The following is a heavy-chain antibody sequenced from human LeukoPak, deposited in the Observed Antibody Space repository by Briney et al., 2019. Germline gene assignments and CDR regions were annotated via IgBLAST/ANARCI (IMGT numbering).Heavy chain of an antibody. CDR3: AKDRPNYYDSNGHYYKLHGDC. CDR2: FTSSGAAT. Sequence: GGSLRLSCAASGFTFEDYAMPGVRKAPGKGLEWVSSFTSSGAATYSADPVKARFTISWDNSANTLNLQMNSLRAEDTAVYYCAKDRPNYYDSNGHYYKLHGDCWGQGTVVTVSS. V-gene: IGHV3-23*01. CDR1: GFTFEDYA. D-gene: IGHD3-22*01. J-gene: IGHJ4*02.